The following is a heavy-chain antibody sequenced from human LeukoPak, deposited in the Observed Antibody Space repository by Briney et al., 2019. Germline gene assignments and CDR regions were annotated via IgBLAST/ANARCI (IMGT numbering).Heavy chain of an antibody. Sequence: GGSLRLSCAASGFTFSSYWMSWVRQAPGKGLEWVSAISESGDGTYTDSVKGRFTISRDNSKNTLFLQMNSLRAEDTAVYYCAKEAIGGIGWYNDYWGQGTLVTVSS. V-gene: IGHV3-23*01. D-gene: IGHD6-19*01. CDR1: GFTFSSYW. CDR3: AKEAIGGIGWYNDY. J-gene: IGHJ4*02. CDR2: ISESGDGT.